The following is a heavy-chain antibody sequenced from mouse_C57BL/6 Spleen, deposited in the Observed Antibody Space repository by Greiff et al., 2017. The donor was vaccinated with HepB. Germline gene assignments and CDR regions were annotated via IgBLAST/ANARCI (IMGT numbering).Heavy chain of an antibody. CDR2: IHPNSGST. CDR1: GYTFTSYW. V-gene: IGHV1-64*01. J-gene: IGHJ1*03. D-gene: IGHD2-3*01. CDR3: ARQDGYYRPWYFDV. Sequence: QVQLQQPGAELVKPGASVKLSCKASGYTFTSYWMHWVKQRPGQGLEWIGMIHPNSGSTNYNEKFKSKATLTVDKSSSTAYMQLSNLTSEDSAVYYCARQDGYYRPWYFDVWGTGTTVTVSS.